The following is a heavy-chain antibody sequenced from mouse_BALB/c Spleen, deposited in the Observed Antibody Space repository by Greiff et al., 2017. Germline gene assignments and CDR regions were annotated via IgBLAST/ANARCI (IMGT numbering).Heavy chain of an antibody. CDR1: GFTFTDYY. Sequence: EVMLVESGGGLVQPGGSLRLSCATSGFTFTDYYMSWVRQPPGKALEWLGFIRNKANGYTTEYSASVKGRFTISRDNSQSILYLQMNTLRAEDSATYYCARDYLLYYAMDYWGQGTSVTVSS. D-gene: IGHD5-5*01. CDR2: IRNKANGYTT. V-gene: IGHV7-3*02. CDR3: ARDYLLYYAMDY. J-gene: IGHJ4*01.